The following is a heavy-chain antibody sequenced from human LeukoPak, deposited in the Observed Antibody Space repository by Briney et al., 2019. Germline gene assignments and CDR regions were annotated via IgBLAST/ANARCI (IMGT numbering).Heavy chain of an antibody. V-gene: IGHV1-69*04. CDR1: GGTFSSYA. D-gene: IGHD3-22*01. Sequence: SVKVSCKASGGTFSSYAISWVRQAPGQGLEWMGRIIPIFGIANYAQKFQGRVTITAGKSTSTAYMELSSLRSEDTAVYYCAREWAYYYDSSGYYYGYWGQGTLVTVSS. J-gene: IGHJ4*02. CDR3: AREWAYYYDSSGYYYGY. CDR2: IIPIFGIA.